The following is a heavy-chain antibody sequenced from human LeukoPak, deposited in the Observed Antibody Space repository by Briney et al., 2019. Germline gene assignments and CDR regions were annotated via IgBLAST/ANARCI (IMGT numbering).Heavy chain of an antibody. CDR1: GYTFTGYY. Sequence: ASVKVSCKASGYTFTGYYMHWVQQAPGQGLEWMGWTNPNSGGTNYAQKFQGRVTMTRDTSISTAYMELSRLRSDDTAVYYCARGGPYCSGGSCYGNNWFDPWGQGTLVTVSS. V-gene: IGHV1-2*02. CDR2: TNPNSGGT. CDR3: ARGGPYCSGGSCYGNNWFDP. J-gene: IGHJ5*02. D-gene: IGHD2-15*01.